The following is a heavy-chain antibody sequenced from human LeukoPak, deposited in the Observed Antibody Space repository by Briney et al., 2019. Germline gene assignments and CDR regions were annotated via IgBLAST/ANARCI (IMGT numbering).Heavy chain of an antibody. Sequence: GASVKVSCKASGYTFTSCYVHWVRQAPGQGLEWVGIINPSGGTATYAQKFQGRVTMTRDTSTSTVDMDLSSLSSEDTAVYYCARGYNYGLDFDYWGQGTLVTVSS. CDR1: GYTFTSCY. J-gene: IGHJ4*02. CDR3: ARGYNYGLDFDY. CDR2: INPSGGTA. D-gene: IGHD5-18*01. V-gene: IGHV1-46*01.